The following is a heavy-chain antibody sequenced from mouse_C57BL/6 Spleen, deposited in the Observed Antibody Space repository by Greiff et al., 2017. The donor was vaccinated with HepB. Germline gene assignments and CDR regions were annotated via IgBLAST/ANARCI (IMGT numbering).Heavy chain of an antibody. CDR1: GYSITSGYY. CDR2: ISYDGSN. D-gene: IGHD1-1*01. J-gene: IGHJ2*01. V-gene: IGHV3-6*01. Sequence: EVQLQESGPGLVKPSQSLSLTCSVTGYSITSGYYWNWIRQFPGNKLEWMGYISYDGSNNYNPSLKNRISITRDTSKNQFFLKLNSVTTEDTATYYCARYYYGLYYFDYWGQGTTLTVSS. CDR3: ARYYYGLYYFDY.